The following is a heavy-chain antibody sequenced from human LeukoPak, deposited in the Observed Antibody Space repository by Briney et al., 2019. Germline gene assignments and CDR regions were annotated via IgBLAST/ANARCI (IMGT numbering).Heavy chain of an antibody. CDR2: IYHSGST. Sequence: SQTLSLTCAVSGGSISSGGYSWSWIRQPPGKGLEWIGYIYHSGSTYYNPSLKSRVTISVDTSKNQFSLKMSSVTAADTAVYYCVREVKGYGSSWYQNWFDPWGQGTLVTVSS. CDR3: VREVKGYGSSWYQNWFDP. CDR1: GGSISSGGYS. D-gene: IGHD6-13*01. J-gene: IGHJ5*02. V-gene: IGHV4-30-2*01.